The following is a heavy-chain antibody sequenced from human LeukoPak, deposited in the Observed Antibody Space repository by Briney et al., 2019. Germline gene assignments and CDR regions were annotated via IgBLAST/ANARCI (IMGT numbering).Heavy chain of an antibody. CDR2: IYYSGST. V-gene: IGHV4-59*01. CDR1: GGSISSYY. Sequence: SETLSLTCSVSGGSISSYYWSWIRQPPGKGLEWIGYIYYSGSTKYNPSLKSRVTISVDTSRNQFSLKLSSVTAADTAVYYCARESGPDDAFVIWGQGTMVTVSS. J-gene: IGHJ3*02. CDR3: ARESGPDDAFVI.